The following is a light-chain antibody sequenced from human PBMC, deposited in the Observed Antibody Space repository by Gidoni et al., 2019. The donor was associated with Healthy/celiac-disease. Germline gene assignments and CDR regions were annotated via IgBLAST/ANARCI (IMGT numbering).Light chain of an antibody. CDR2: AAS. Sequence: IQMTQSPSSLSASVGDRVTITCRASQSISSYLNWYQQKPGKAPKRLIYAASSLQSGVPSRFSGSGSETDFTLTISSLQPEEFATYYCQQSYSTPLTFGGGTKVEIK. J-gene: IGKJ4*01. V-gene: IGKV1-39*01. CDR1: QSISSY. CDR3: QQSYSTPLT.